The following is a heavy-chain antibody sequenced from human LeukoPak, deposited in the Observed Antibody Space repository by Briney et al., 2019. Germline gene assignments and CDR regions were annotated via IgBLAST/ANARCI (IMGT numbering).Heavy chain of an antibody. CDR1: GFTFSHYW. Sequence: PGGSLRLSCAASGFTFSHYWMTWVRQAPGKGLEWVANIKRDGSETYYVDSVKGRFTISRDNAKNSLYLQMNSLRAEDTAVYYCAKDDPLTRGSSMEYWGQGTLVTVSS. V-gene: IGHV3-7*01. CDR3: AKDDPLTRGSSMEY. D-gene: IGHD1-26*01. J-gene: IGHJ4*02. CDR2: IKRDGSET.